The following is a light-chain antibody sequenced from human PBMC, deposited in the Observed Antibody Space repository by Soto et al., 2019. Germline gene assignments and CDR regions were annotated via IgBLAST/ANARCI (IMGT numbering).Light chain of an antibody. V-gene: IGLV2-23*03. CDR2: DGF. CDR1: SSDVGSYDL. J-gene: IGLJ1*01. CDR3: CSYAGSSTFV. Sequence: QSVLTQPASVSGSRGKSITFSFAGSSSDVGSYDLVSWYQQHPGKAPKLIIYDGFKLPSGVSDRFSGSKSGYTASLTISGLQADDEADYYCCSYAGSSTFVFGTGTKLTVL.